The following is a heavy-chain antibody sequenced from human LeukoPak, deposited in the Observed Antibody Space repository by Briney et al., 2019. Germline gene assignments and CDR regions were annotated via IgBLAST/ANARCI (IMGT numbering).Heavy chain of an antibody. CDR3: ARAVSSGSYQFDY. J-gene: IGHJ4*02. CDR1: GGSFSGYY. Sequence: PSETLSLTCAVYGGSFSGYYWSWIRQPPGKGLEWIGEINHSGSTNYNPSLKSRVTISVDTSKNQFSLKLSSVTAADTAVYYCARAVSSGSYQFDYWGQGTLVTVSS. D-gene: IGHD1-26*01. CDR2: INHSGST. V-gene: IGHV4-34*01.